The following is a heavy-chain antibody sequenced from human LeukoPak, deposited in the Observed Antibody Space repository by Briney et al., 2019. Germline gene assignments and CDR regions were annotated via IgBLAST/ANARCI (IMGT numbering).Heavy chain of an antibody. CDR1: GFSFISCG. V-gene: IGHV3-30*18. CDR2: ISDDGRRK. CDR3: AKDWLAETTVTPP. D-gene: IGHD4-17*01. J-gene: IGHJ5*02. Sequence: GGSLRLSCAASGFSFISCGMHWVRQAPGKGLEWVGVISDDGRRKDYADSVKGRFTISRDNSKDTLYLQMNSLRAEDTAVYYCAKDWLAETTVTPPWGQGTLVTVSS.